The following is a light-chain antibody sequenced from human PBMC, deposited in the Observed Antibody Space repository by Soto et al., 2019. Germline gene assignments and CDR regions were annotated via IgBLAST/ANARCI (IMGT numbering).Light chain of an antibody. J-gene: IGKJ4*01. CDR3: QKYDGAPLT. CDR1: QGINIY. V-gene: IGKV1-27*01. Sequence: DIQMTQSPSSLSASVGDRVTITCRAGQGINIYLAWYQQKPGKVPKLLISAASTLQSGVPSRFCGSGSGTDFTLTISSLQPEDVATYYCQKYDGAPLTFGGGTKVEIK. CDR2: AAS.